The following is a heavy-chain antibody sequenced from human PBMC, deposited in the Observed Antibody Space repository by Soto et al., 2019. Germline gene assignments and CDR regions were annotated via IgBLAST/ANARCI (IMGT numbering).Heavy chain of an antibody. Sequence: QVQLQESGPGLVKPSQTLSLTCTVSGGSISSGGYYWSWIRQHPGKGLEWIGYIYYSGSTYYNPSLKSRVTISVDTSKNQFSLKLSSVTAADTAVYYCARHGITMIVVAPGYFDYWGQGTLVTVSS. J-gene: IGHJ4*02. V-gene: IGHV4-31*03. CDR1: GGSISSGGYY. CDR3: ARHGITMIVVAPGYFDY. CDR2: IYYSGST. D-gene: IGHD3-22*01.